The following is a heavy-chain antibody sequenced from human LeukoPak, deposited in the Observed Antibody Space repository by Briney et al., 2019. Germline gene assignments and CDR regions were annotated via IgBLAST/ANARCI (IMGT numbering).Heavy chain of an antibody. D-gene: IGHD6-13*01. CDR2: ISYGGSNK. V-gene: IGHV3-30*03. CDR3: ASSLPRYSSSWYLFNY. CDR1: GFTFSSYG. Sequence: GRSLRLSCAAYGFTFSSYGMHWVRHAPGKGLEWVGVISYGGSNKYYADSVKGRFTISRDNSKNTLYLQMNSLRAEDKAVYYCASSLPRYSSSWYLFNYWGQGTLVTVSS. J-gene: IGHJ4*02.